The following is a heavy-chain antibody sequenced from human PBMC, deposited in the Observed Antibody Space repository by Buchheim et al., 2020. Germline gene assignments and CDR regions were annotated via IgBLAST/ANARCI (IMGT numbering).Heavy chain of an antibody. D-gene: IGHD6-13*01. CDR3: LRHLAADDAFEI. CDR2: IHPSDSDA. J-gene: IGHJ3*02. Sequence: EVQLVQSGAEVKKPGESLRISCKGSGFSFISYWIGWVRQTPGRGLEWMGIIHPSDSDARYSQSFQGQVTFSADKFVSTAYLQWSSLRAADTAIYYCLRHLAADDAFEIWGQGT. CDR1: GFSFISYW. V-gene: IGHV5-51*01.